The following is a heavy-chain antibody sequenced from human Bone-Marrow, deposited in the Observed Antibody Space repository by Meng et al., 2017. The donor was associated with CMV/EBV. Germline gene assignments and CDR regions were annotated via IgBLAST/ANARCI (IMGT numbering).Heavy chain of an antibody. J-gene: IGHJ5*02. Sequence: SETLSLTCAVYGGSFSGHYWSWIRQPPGKGLELIGEINHSGSTNYIPSLKSRVTLSVDTSKNQFFLKLSSVTAADTAVYYCARDGRGKPLITIFGVAPDWFDPWGQGTLVTVPQ. V-gene: IGHV4-34*01. CDR3: ARDGRGKPLITIFGVAPDWFDP. D-gene: IGHD3-3*01. CDR2: INHSGST. CDR1: GGSFSGHY.